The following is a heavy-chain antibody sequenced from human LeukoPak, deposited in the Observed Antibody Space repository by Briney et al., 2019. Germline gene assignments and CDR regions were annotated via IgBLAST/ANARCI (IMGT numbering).Heavy chain of an antibody. J-gene: IGHJ4*02. D-gene: IGHD1-1*01. CDR2: INHSGST. Sequence: SETLSLTCAVYGGSFSGYYWSWNRQPPGKGLEWIGEINHSGSTNYNPSLKSRVTISVDTSKNQFSLKLSSVTAADTAVYYCARGRRRHQRHYYFDYWGQGTLVTVSS. CDR1: GGSFSGYY. V-gene: IGHV4-34*01. CDR3: ARGRRRHQRHYYFDY.